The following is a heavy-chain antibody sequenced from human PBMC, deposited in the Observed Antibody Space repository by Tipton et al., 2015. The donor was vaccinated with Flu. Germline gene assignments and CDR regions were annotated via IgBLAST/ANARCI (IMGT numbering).Heavy chain of an antibody. CDR3: ARGGDAILTGYPVMYYFAY. V-gene: IGHV1-69*01. J-gene: IGHJ4*02. Sequence: QVQLVQSGAEVKKSGSSVKVSCKASGGTFSSYAISWVRQAPGQGLEWMGGIIPILGIANYAQKFQGRVTITADESTSTAYMELCSLRSEDTAVYYCARGGDAILTGYPVMYYFAYWGQGTLVTVSS. CDR2: IIPILGIA. CDR1: GGTFSSYA. D-gene: IGHD3-9*01.